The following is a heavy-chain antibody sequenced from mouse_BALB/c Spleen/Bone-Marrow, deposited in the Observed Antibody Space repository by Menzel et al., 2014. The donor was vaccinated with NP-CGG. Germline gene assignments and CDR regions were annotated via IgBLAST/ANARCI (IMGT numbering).Heavy chain of an antibody. V-gene: IGHV2-2*02. CDR3: ARGLYYDYEFAY. CDR1: GFSLTSYG. Sequence: QVQLQQSGPGLVQPSQSLSITCTVSGFSLTSYGVHWVRQSPGKGLEWLGVIWSGGSTDYNAAFISRLSISKDNSKSQVFFKMNSLQANDTAIYYCARGLYYDYEFAYGGQGTLVTVSA. D-gene: IGHD2-4*01. CDR2: IWSGGST. J-gene: IGHJ3*01.